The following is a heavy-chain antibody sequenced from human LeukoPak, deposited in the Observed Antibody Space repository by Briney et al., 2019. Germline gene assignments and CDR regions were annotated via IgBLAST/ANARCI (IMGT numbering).Heavy chain of an antibody. J-gene: IGHJ6*02. CDR3: ARSRKDYYYGMDV. CDR1: GFTFSSNY. CDR2: IYSGGST. D-gene: IGHD2-2*01. V-gene: IGHV3-66*01. Sequence: GGSLRLSCAASGFTFSSNYMSWVRQAPGKGLEWVSVIYSGGSTYYADSVKGRFTISRDNSKNTLYLQMNSLRAEDTAVYYCARSRKDYYYGMDVWGQGTTVTVSS.